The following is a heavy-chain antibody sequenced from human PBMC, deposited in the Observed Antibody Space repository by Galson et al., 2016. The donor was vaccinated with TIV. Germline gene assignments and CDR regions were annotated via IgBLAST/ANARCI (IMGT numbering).Heavy chain of an antibody. CDR2: IYYSGST. J-gene: IGHJ5*01. CDR1: GGSISSSSYY. V-gene: IGHV4-39*01. D-gene: IGHD1-26*01. Sequence: SETLSLTCTVSGGSISSSSYYWGWIRQPPGKGLEWIGSIYYSGSTYYNPSPKSRVTISVDTSKNQFSLKLGSVTAADTAFYSCARRPVGFVAVWSESWGHGTLVTVSS. CDR3: ARRPVGFVAVWSES.